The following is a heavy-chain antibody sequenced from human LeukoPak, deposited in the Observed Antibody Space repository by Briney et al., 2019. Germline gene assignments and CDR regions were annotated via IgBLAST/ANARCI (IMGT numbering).Heavy chain of an antibody. CDR2: IYSSGST. CDR1: GGSISSGFYY. J-gene: IGHJ3*02. V-gene: IGHV4-61*02. CDR3: ASTHSNGGAFDI. D-gene: IGHD2-8*01. Sequence: SETLFLTCTVSGGSISSGFYYWGWIRQPAGKGLEWIGRIYSSGSTNYNPSLKSRVSISVDTSKNHFSLNLSSVTAADTAVYYCASTHSNGGAFDIWGQGTVVTVSS.